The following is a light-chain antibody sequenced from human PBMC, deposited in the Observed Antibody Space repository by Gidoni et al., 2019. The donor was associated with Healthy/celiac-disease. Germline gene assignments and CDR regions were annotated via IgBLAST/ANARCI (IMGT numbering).Light chain of an antibody. CDR1: QDISNY. Sequence: DIQMTQSPSSLSASVGDRVTITCQASQDISNYLNWYQQKPGKAPKLLIYDASNLETGVPSRFSGSGSGTDFTFTISSLQPEDIATYYCQQYDNLPYTFGPGTELEI. V-gene: IGKV1-33*01. CDR3: QQYDNLPYT. J-gene: IGKJ2*01. CDR2: DAS.